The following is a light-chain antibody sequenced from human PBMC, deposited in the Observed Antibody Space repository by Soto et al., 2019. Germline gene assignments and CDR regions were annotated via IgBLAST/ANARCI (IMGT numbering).Light chain of an antibody. Sequence: QSALTQPASVSGSPGQSITISCTGTSSDVGSYNLVSWYQQHPGKAPKLMIYEVSKRPSGVSNRFSGSKSGNTASLTISGLQAEEEADYYCCSYAGSSTFVVFGGGTKLTV. CDR3: CSYAGSSTFVV. V-gene: IGLV2-23*02. CDR1: SSDVGSYNL. CDR2: EVS. J-gene: IGLJ2*01.